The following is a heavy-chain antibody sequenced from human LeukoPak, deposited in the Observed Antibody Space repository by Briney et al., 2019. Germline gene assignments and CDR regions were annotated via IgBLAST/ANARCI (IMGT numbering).Heavy chain of an antibody. CDR1: GGSISSSSYY. J-gene: IGHJ4*02. CDR2: IYYSGST. D-gene: IGHD2-15*01. CDR3: ARKADCSGGSCYYYFDY. Sequence: SETLCLTCTVSGGSISSSSYYWGWIRQPPGKGLEWIGSIYYSGSTNYNPSLKSRVTISVDTSKNQFSLKLSSVTAADTAVYYCARKADCSGGSCYYYFDYWGQGTLVTVSS. V-gene: IGHV4-39*07.